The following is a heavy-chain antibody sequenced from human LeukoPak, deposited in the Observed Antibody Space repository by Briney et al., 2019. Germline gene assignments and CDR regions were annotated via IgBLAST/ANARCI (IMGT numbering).Heavy chain of an antibody. J-gene: IGHJ4*02. CDR1: GFTFSNYA. D-gene: IGHD6-19*01. CDR3: AKDGHSSGSSFDY. Sequence: AGGSLRLSCIASGFTFSNYAMSWVRQAPGKGLEWVSAISGSGGSTYYADSVKGRFTISRDNSKNTLYLQMNSLRAEDTAVYYCAKDGHSSGSSFDYWGQGTLVTVSS. V-gene: IGHV3-23*01. CDR2: ISGSGGST.